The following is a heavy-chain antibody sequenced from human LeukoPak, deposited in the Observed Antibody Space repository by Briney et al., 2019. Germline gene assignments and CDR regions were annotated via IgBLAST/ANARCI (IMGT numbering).Heavy chain of an antibody. J-gene: IGHJ4*02. V-gene: IGHV3-15*01. CDR3: TSRLLWFGE. D-gene: IGHD3-10*01. CDR2: IKSKTDGGTT. Sequence: GGSLRLSCAASGFTFSNAWMSWVRQAPEKGLEWVGRIKSKTDGGTTAYAAPVKGRFTISRGDSKNTLYLQMNSLKTEDTAVYYCTSRLLWFGEGGQGTLVTVSS. CDR1: GFTFSNAW.